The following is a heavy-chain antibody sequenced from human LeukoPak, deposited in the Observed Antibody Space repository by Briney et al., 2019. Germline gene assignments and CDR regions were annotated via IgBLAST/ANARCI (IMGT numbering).Heavy chain of an antibody. D-gene: IGHD2-2*01. J-gene: IGHJ6*02. CDR2: INWNGGST. Sequence: PGGSLRLSCAASGFTFDDYGMSWVRQAPGKGLEWVSGINWNGGSTGYADSVKGRFTISRDNAKNSLYLQMNSLRAEDTALYHCARYQLPMGDYYYGMDVWGQGTTVTVSS. V-gene: IGHV3-20*01. CDR3: ARYQLPMGDYYYGMDV. CDR1: GFTFDDYG.